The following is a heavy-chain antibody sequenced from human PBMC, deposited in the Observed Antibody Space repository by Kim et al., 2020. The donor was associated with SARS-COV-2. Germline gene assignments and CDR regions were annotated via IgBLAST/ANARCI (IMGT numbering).Heavy chain of an antibody. Sequence: GGSLRLSWEASGFTVADSVMHWVRKAPGKGLEWVALVSGDGGTTYYADSVKGRFTISRDNSKDSLYLQMNSLRTDDTAFYYCSKASGWLPRYWGQGTLVTVSS. CDR3: SKASGWLPRY. D-gene: IGHD6-19*01. V-gene: IGHV3-43*02. CDR1: GFTVADSV. CDR2: VSGDGGTT. J-gene: IGHJ4*02.